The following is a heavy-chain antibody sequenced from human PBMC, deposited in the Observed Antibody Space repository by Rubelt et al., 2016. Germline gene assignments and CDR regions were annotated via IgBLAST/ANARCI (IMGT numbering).Heavy chain of an antibody. Sequence: QLQLQESGPGLVKPSETLSLTCTVSGGSISSNYYWGWIRQPPGKGLEWIGSINHSGHTYYNPSLSRRVSLSVDSSRNQFSLKLSSVTAAETAVYYGATGTIFGVVKDAFDIWGQGTMVTVSA. D-gene: IGHD3-3*01. CDR3: ATGTIFGVVKDAFDI. CDR1: GGSISSNYY. J-gene: IGHJ3*02. CDR2: INHSGHT. V-gene: IGHV4-39*01.